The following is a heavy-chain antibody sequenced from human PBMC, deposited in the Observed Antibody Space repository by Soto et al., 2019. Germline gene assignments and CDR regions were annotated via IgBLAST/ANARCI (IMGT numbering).Heavy chain of an antibody. CDR2: INHSGST. V-gene: IGHV4-34*01. Sequence: QVQLQQWGAGLLKPSETLSLTCAVYGGSFSGYYWSWIRQPPGKGLEWIGEINHSGSTNYNPSLKSRVTISVDTSQNQFSLKLRSVTAADTAVYYCARGGVAGPRGYWGQGTLVTVSS. CDR3: ARGGVAGPRGY. D-gene: IGHD6-19*01. CDR1: GGSFSGYY. J-gene: IGHJ4*02.